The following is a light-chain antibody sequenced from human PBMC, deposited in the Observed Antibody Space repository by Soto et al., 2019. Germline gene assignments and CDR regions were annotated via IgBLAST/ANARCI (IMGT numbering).Light chain of an antibody. Sequence: EIVMTQSPATLSVSPGERATLSCRASQSISSNLAWYQQKHGQAPRLLIYGASTRATGIPARFSGSGSATEFSLIISSLQSEDFAVYYCQQYNNWPPLVTFGPGTKVDIK. V-gene: IGKV3-15*01. CDR3: QQYNNWPPLVT. J-gene: IGKJ3*01. CDR1: QSISSN. CDR2: GAS.